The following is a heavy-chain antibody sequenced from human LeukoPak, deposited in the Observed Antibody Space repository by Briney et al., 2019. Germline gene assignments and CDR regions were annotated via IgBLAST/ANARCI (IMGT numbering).Heavy chain of an antibody. CDR3: AIYYYDSGGYYYGEYFQH. J-gene: IGHJ1*01. CDR1: GGTFSSYA. CDR2: IIPIFSTA. V-gene: IGHV1-69*05. Sequence: ASVKVSCKASGGTFSSYAISWVRQAPGQGLEWMGGIIPIFSTANYAQKFQGRVTITTDESTSTAYMELSSLRSEDTAVYYCAIYYYDSGGYYYGEYFQHWGQGTLVTVSS. D-gene: IGHD3-22*01.